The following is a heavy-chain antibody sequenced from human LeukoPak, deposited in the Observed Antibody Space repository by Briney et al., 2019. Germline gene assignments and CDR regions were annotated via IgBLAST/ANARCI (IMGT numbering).Heavy chain of an antibody. D-gene: IGHD6-19*01. J-gene: IGHJ4*02. CDR2: IRRKANSYAT. V-gene: IGHV3-73*01. CDR3: TRRGSIAVAGMGDY. CDR1: GFTFSGSA. Sequence: GGSLRLSCAASGFTFSGSAMHWVRQASGKGKEWVGRIRRKANSYATAYAAAVKCRFTISRDDSKNTAYLQMNSLKTEDTAVYYCTRRGSIAVAGMGDYWGQGTLVTVSS.